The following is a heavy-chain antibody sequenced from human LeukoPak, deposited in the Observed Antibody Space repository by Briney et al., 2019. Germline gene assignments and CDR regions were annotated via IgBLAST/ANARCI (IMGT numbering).Heavy chain of an antibody. J-gene: IGHJ4*02. Sequence: PGVSLRLSCAASGFTFSSYGMHWVRQAPGKGLEWVAVISYDGSNKYYADSVKGRFTISRDNSKNTLYLQMNSLRAEDTAVYYCANWEESYYFDYWGQGTLVTVSS. V-gene: IGHV3-30*18. CDR3: ANWEESYYFDY. CDR2: ISYDGSNK. CDR1: GFTFSSYG. D-gene: IGHD1-26*01.